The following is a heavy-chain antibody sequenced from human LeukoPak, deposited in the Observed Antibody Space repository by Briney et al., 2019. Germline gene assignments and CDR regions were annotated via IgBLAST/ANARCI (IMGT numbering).Heavy chain of an antibody. J-gene: IGHJ3*01. CDR2: ISYDGSNK. V-gene: IGHV3-30-3*02. CDR3: ANEYSKGDV. Sequence: PGGSLRLSCAASGFTFSSYAMHWVRQAPGKGLEWVAVISYDGSNKYYADSVKGRFTISRDNSKNTLYLQMNSLRVEDAAVYYCANEYSKGDVWGQGTMVTVSS. CDR1: GFTFSSYA. D-gene: IGHD1-26*01.